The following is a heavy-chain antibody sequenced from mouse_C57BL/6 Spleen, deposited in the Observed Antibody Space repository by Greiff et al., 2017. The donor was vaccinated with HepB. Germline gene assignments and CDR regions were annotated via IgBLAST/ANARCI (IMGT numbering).Heavy chain of an antibody. CDR1: GYTFTSYW. CDR2: IHPNSGSN. V-gene: IGHV1-64*01. CDR3: ARDDYDLYYFDY. D-gene: IGHD2-4*01. Sequence: QVQLQQPGAELVKPGASVKLSCKASGYTFTSYWMHWVKQRPGQGLEWIGMIHPNSGSNNYNEKFKSKATLTVDKSSSTAYMQLSSLTSEDSAVYYCARDDYDLYYFDYWGQGTTLTVSS. J-gene: IGHJ2*01.